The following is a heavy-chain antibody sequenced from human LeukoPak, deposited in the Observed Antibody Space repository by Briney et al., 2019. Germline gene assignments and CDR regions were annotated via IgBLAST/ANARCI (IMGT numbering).Heavy chain of an antibody. D-gene: IGHD6-13*01. CDR2: ISWDGGST. Sequence: GGSLRLSCAASGFNFDDYVMSWVRQAPGKGLEWVSLISWDGGSTYYADSVKGRFTISRDNSKNSLYLQMNSLRTEDTALYYCAKEAAAGFDYWGQGTLVTVSS. CDR3: AKEAAAGFDY. CDR1: GFNFDDYV. J-gene: IGHJ4*02. V-gene: IGHV3-43D*03.